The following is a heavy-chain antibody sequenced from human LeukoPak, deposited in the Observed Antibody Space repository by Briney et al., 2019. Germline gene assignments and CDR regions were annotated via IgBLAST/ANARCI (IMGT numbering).Heavy chain of an antibody. J-gene: IGHJ4*02. CDR3: ATGLYSSSSGDY. CDR2: INHSGST. V-gene: IGHV4-34*01. Sequence: PSETLSLTCAVYGGSFSGYYWSWIRQPPGKGLGWIGEINHSGSTNYNPSLKSRVTISVDTSKNQFSLKLSSVTAADTAVYYCATGLYSSSSGDYWGQGTLVTVSS. D-gene: IGHD6-6*01. CDR1: GGSFSGYY.